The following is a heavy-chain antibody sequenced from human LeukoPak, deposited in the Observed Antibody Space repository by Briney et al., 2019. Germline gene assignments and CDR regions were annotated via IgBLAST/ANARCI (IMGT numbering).Heavy chain of an antibody. CDR1: GGSISSYY. D-gene: IGHD3-3*01. Sequence: SETLSLTCTVSGGSISSYYWSWIRQPPGKGLEWSGYIYYSGSTNYNPSLKSRVTMSVDTSKNQFSLKLDSVTAADTAVYYCARAPYYDFWSGYSDNYFDPWGQGTLVTVSS. CDR2: IYYSGST. V-gene: IGHV4-59*01. J-gene: IGHJ5*02. CDR3: ARAPYYDFWSGYSDNYFDP.